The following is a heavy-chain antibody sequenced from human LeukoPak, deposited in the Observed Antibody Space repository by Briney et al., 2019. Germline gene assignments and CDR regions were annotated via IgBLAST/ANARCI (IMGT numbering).Heavy chain of an antibody. Sequence: GGSLRLSCAASGFTFSSYEMNWVRQAPGKGLEWISYISGSGSTIYYADSVKGRFTISRDNARSSLYLQLNSLRAEDTAVYYCAREISGYDYGYFDYWGQGTLVTVSS. CDR3: AREISGYDYGYFDY. V-gene: IGHV3-48*03. CDR1: GFTFSSYE. J-gene: IGHJ4*02. CDR2: ISGSGSTI. D-gene: IGHD5-12*01.